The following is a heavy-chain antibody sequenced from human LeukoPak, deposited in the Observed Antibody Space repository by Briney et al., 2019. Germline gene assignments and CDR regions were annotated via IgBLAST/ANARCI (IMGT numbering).Heavy chain of an antibody. J-gene: IGHJ4*02. Sequence: AASVKVSCKASGYTFTSYYMHWVRQAPGQGLEWMGIINPSGGSTSYAQKFQGRVTMTEDTSTDTAYMELSSLRSEDTAVYYCATDATFGYYDSLGFDYWGQGTLVTVSS. V-gene: IGHV1-46*01. CDR1: GYTFTSYY. CDR2: INPSGGST. CDR3: ATDATFGYYDSLGFDY. D-gene: IGHD3-3*01.